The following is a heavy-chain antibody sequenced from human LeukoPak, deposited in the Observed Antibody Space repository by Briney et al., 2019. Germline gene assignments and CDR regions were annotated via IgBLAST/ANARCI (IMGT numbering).Heavy chain of an antibody. CDR3: AVVLDTFDI. D-gene: IGHD2-15*01. V-gene: IGHV3-30*03. CDR1: GFTFSSYG. CDR2: ISYDGSDK. Sequence: GRSLRLSCAASGFTFSSYGMHWVRQAPGKGLEWVALISYDGSDKFYADSVKGRFTNSRDNSKNTLYLQMNSLRDEDTAVYYCAVVLDTFDIWGQGTMVTVSS. J-gene: IGHJ3*02.